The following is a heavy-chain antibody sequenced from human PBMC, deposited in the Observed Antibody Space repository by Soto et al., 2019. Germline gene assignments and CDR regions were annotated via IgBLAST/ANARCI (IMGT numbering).Heavy chain of an antibody. CDR1: GGSTSISSYY. CDR3: ARHNNGVGLDY. D-gene: IGHD2-8*01. Sequence: PSGTLALTCIVSGGSTSISSYYWGWIRQPPGKGLEWIGSIYYRGSTFYNPSLKSRVTISVDTSKNQFSLKLGSVTAADTAVYFCARHNNGVGLDYWGQGTLVTVSS. CDR2: IYYRGST. V-gene: IGHV4-39*01. J-gene: IGHJ4*02.